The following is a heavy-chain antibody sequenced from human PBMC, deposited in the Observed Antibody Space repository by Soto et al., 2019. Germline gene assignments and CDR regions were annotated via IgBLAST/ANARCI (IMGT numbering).Heavy chain of an antibody. CDR3: ARDSVNYFDY. CDR1: GYSISSGYY. V-gene: IGHV4-38-2*02. D-gene: IGHD4-17*01. CDR2: IYHSGST. J-gene: IGHJ4*02. Sequence: SETLSLTCAVSGYSISSGYYWGWIRQPPGKGLEWIGSIYHSGSTYYNPSLKSRVTISVDTSKNQFSLKLSSVTAADTDVYYCARDSVNYFDYWGQGTLVTVYS.